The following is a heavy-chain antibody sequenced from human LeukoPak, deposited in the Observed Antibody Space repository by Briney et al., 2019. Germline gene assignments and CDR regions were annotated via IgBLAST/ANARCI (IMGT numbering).Heavy chain of an antibody. J-gene: IGHJ6*03. CDR2: IFHSGTT. CDR3: ARTRPQDYGTSYMDV. Sequence: SVSLSLTCNVSGDSISSDYWSWIRQTPGKGLEWIGFIFHSGTTDYNPSLQSRATISIDTSRKSFSLKLLSVTAADTAVYYCARTRPQDYGTSYMDVWGTGATVTVSS. D-gene: IGHD4-17*01. CDR1: GDSISSDY. V-gene: IGHV4-59*08.